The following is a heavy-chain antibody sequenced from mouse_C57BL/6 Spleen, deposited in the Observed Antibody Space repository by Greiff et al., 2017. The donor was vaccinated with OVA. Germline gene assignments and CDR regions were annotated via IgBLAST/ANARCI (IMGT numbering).Heavy chain of an antibody. CDR2: INPNNGGT. D-gene: IGHD2-2*01. V-gene: IGHV1-26*01. Sequence: EVQLQQSGPELVKPGASVKISCKASGYTFTDYYMNWVKQSHGKSLEWIGDINPNNGGTSYNQKFKGKATLTVDKSSSTAYMELRSLTSEDSAVYYCARGELAYGDDEARFAYWGQGTLVTVSA. CDR1: GYTFTDYY. J-gene: IGHJ3*01. CDR3: ARGELAYGDDEARFAY.